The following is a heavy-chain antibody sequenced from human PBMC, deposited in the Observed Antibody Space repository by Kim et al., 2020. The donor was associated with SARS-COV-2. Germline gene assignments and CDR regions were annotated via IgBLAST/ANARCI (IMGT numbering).Heavy chain of an antibody. V-gene: IGHV1-18*01. CDR3: ARGGSRVTMIVVVMADAFDI. J-gene: IGHJ3*02. D-gene: IGHD3-22*01. CDR1: GYTFTSYG. Sequence: ASVKVSCKASGYTFTSYGISWVRQAPGQGLVWMGWISAYNGNTNYAQKLQGRVTMTTDTSTSTAYMELRSLRSDDTAVYYCARGGSRVTMIVVVMADAFDIWGQGTMVTVSS. CDR2: ISAYNGNT.